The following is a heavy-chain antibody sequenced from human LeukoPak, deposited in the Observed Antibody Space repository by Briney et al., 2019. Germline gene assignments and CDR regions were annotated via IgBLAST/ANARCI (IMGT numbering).Heavy chain of an antibody. CDR2: ISSSGSTI. CDR1: GFTFSDYY. J-gene: IGHJ4*02. Sequence: PGGSLRLSCAASGFTFSDYYMSWIRQAPGKGLEWVSYISSSGSTIYYADSVKGRFTISRDNAKNSLYLQMNSLRAEDTAVYYCAKPNEAYCSSTSCPFDYWGQGTLVTVSS. V-gene: IGHV3-11*01. CDR3: AKPNEAYCSSTSCPFDY. D-gene: IGHD2-2*01.